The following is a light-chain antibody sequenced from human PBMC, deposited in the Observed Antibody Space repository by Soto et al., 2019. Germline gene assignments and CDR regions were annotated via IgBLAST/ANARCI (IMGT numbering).Light chain of an antibody. V-gene: IGLV2-8*01. CDR3: SSSAGSNRV. J-gene: IGLJ2*01. CDR1: SSDVGGYNY. CDR2: EVS. Sequence: QSALTQPPSASGSPGQSVTISCTGTSSDVGGYNYVSWYQQHPGKAPKLMIYEVSKRPSGVPDRFSGSKSGNTASLTVSGLHAEDEAYYYCSSSAGSNRVFGGGTKLTVL.